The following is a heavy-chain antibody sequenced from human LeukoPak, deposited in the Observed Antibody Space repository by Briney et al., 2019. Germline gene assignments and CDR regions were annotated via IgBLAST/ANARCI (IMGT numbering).Heavy chain of an antibody. CDR2: MSASGDRI. D-gene: IGHD4-23*01. CDR3: ARGLLDYGGNSGD. V-gene: IGHV3-23*01. Sequence: GGSLRLSCSAYGFTFNIYAMSWVRQAPGKGLEWVSSMSASGDRIEYADSVKGRFTISRDNSKNTLYLEMNSLRSEDTALYYCARGLLDYGGNSGDWGQGTLVTVSS. J-gene: IGHJ4*02. CDR1: GFTFNIYA.